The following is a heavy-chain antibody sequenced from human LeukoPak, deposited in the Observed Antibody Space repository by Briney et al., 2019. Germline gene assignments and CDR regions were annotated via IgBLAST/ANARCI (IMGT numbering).Heavy chain of an antibody. CDR3: ARGSPGDPYYFDY. CDR1: GYSISSSNW. J-gene: IGHJ4*02. Sequence: SDTLSLTCAVSGYSISSSNWWGWIRQPPGKGLEWIGYIYYRGSTYYNPSLKSRVTISVDKSKNQFSLKLSSVTAADTAVYYCARGSPGDPYYFDYWGQGTLVTVSS. CDR2: IYYRGST. V-gene: IGHV4-28*03. D-gene: IGHD3-16*01.